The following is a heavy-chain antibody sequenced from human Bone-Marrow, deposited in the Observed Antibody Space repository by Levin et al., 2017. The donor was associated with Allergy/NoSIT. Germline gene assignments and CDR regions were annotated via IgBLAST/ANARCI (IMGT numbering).Heavy chain of an antibody. J-gene: IGHJ6*03. V-gene: IGHV3-30*18. CDR3: AKGQGFQIALTRYSYYYMDV. D-gene: IGHD3-9*01. CDR1: GFTFSNYG. CDR2: TSPDGADE. Sequence: GGSLRLSCAVSGFTFSNYGMHWVRQAPGKGLEWVAATSPDGADENYAESVKGRFTTSRNNFKKTLYLEMNSLRSEDTAVYYCAKGQGFQIALTRYSYYYMDVWGKGTTVTVSS.